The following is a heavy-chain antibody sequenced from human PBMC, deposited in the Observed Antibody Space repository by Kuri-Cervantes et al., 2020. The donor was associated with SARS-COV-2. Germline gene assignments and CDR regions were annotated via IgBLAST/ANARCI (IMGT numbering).Heavy chain of an antibody. CDR3: ARDGTVGY. V-gene: IGHV3-48*01. J-gene: IGHJ4*02. D-gene: IGHD4-23*01. CDR2: ISSSSSTI. CDR1: GFTFSNAW. Sequence: LSLTCAASGFTFSNAWMSWVRQAPGKGLEWVSYISSSSSTIYYADSVKGRFTISRDNAKNSLYLQMNSLRAEDTAVYYCARDGTVGYWGQGTLVTVSS.